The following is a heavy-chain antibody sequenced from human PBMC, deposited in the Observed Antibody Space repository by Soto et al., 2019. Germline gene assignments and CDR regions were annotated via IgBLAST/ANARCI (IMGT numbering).Heavy chain of an antibody. V-gene: IGHV5-51*01. J-gene: IGHJ6*02. Sequence: PGESLKISWKGSGYSFTSYWIGRVRQMPGKGLEWMGIIYPGDSDTRYSPSLQGQVTISADKSIGTAYLQWCSLKASDTAMYYCSGTTTSSGWYKDYYYGMDVWGQGTTVTVSS. CDR1: GYSFTSYW. CDR3: SGTTTSSGWYKDYYYGMDV. CDR2: IYPGDSDT. D-gene: IGHD6-19*01.